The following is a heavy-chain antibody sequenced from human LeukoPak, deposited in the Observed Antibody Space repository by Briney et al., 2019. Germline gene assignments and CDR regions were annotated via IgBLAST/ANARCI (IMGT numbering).Heavy chain of an antibody. J-gene: IGHJ4*02. V-gene: IGHV1-8*01. CDR1: GYTFTSYD. Sequence: ASVKVSCKASGYTFTSYDINWVRQATGQGLEWMGWMNPNSGNTGYAQKFQGRVTMTRNTSISTAYMELSSLRSEDTAVYYCARGKRVSFRRGYYDSSGQDWGQGTLVTVYS. CDR3: ARGKRVSFRRGYYDSSGQD. CDR2: MNPNSGNT. D-gene: IGHD3-22*01.